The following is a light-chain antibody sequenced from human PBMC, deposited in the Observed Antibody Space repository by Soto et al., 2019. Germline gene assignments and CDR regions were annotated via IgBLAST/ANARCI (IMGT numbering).Light chain of an antibody. V-gene: IGKV1-5*03. CDR2: KAS. J-gene: IGKJ4*01. CDR1: QSISSW. Sequence: DSQMTQYPSTLSASVGDRVTITCRASQSISSWLAWYQQKPGKAPKLLISKASTLQSGVPPRFSGSGYGTEFTLTISSLQPDDFATYYRQQYERYPMTFGGGTKVEIK. CDR3: QQYERYPMT.